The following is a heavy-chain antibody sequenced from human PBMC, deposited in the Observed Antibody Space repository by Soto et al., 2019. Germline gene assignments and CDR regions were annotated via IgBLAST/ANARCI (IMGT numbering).Heavy chain of an antibody. CDR1: GASMNAHS. J-gene: IGHJ6*02. CDR3: ARFNGGSPDL. D-gene: IGHD2-15*01. Sequence: SETLSLTCTVPGASMNAHSWSWFRQSAGKGLNWIGHIHVSGITTNNPSLKSRVTKSLNPPKNQFSLKLTSMTAADTAVYYCARFNGGSPDLWGQGTMGTVYS. CDR2: IHVSGIT. V-gene: IGHV4-4*07.